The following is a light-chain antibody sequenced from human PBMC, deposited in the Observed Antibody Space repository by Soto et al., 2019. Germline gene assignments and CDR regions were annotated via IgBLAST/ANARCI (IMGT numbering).Light chain of an antibody. J-gene: IGKJ4*01. V-gene: IGKV1-5*01. Sequence: DIQMTQSPSTLSASVGDRVTITCRASQSISSWLAWYQQKPGKAPKLLIYDASSLESGVPSRFSGSGSGTEFTLTITSLQPDDIATYHCQQYDNLPLTFGGGTKVDIK. CDR2: DAS. CDR3: QQYDNLPLT. CDR1: QSISSW.